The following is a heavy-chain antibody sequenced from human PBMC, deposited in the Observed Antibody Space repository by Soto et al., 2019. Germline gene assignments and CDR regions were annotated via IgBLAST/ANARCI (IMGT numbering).Heavy chain of an antibody. V-gene: IGHV2-5*02. CDR2: IYWDDDK. D-gene: IGHD3-22*01. J-gene: IGHJ4*02. CDR3: AHPGRGSGYWYYFDY. Sequence: QITLKESGPPLVKPTQTLTLTCTFSGFSLSTSGVGVAWIRQPPGKALERLALIYWDDDKRYSPSLKSRLTITKDTSKNQVVLTVTNIDTVDTATYYCAHPGRGSGYWYYFDYWGQGTLVTVSS. CDR1: GFSLSTSGVG.